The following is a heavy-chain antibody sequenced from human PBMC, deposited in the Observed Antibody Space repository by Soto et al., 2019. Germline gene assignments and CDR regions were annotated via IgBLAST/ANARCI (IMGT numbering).Heavy chain of an antibody. V-gene: IGHV3-30*18. J-gene: IGHJ6*01. CDR2: ISYDGSNK. CDR1: GFTFSSYG. D-gene: IGHD3-9*01. CDR3: AKESXXXXXXTGYYEYYYYYGM. Sequence: QVQLVESGGGVVQPGRSLRLSCAASGFTFSSYGMHWVRQAPGKGLEWVAVISYDGSNKYYADSVKGRFTISRDNSKNTLYLQMNSLRAEDTAVYYCAKESXXXXXXTGYYEYYYYYGM.